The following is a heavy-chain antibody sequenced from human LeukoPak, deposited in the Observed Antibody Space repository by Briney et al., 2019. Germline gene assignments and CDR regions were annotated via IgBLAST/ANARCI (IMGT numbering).Heavy chain of an antibody. CDR3: AREHSGYAYY. Sequence: SVKVSCKASGDTFSSYAISWVRQAPGQGLEWMGGIIPIFGTANYAQKFQGRVTITADESTSTAYMELSSMRSEDTAVYYCAREHSGYAYYWGQGTLVTVSS. CDR2: IIPIFGTA. V-gene: IGHV1-69*13. J-gene: IGHJ4*02. CDR1: GDTFSSYA. D-gene: IGHD5-12*01.